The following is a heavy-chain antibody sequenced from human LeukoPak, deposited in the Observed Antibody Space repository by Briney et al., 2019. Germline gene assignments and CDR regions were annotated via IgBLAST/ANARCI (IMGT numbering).Heavy chain of an antibody. V-gene: IGHV3-30*18. J-gene: IGHJ6*02. CDR3: AKWVVAATNAAYYGMDV. CDR2: ISYDESDK. CDR1: GFTFSNYG. Sequence: PGGSLRLSCAASGFTFSNYGMHWVRQAPGKGLEWVAVISYDESDKYYADSVKGRFTISRDNSKNTLYLQMNSLRPEDTAVYYCAKWVVAATNAAYYGMDVWGQGTTVTVSS. D-gene: IGHD2-15*01.